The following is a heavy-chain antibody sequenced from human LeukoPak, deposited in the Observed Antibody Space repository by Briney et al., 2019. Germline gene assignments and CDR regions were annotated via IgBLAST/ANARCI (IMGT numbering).Heavy chain of an antibody. Sequence: GSLRLSCAASGFTFSSYSMSWVRQAPGKGLEWVSSISSGSSYIYYADSVKGRFTISRDNAKNSLYLQMNSLRAEDTAVYYCARDEYSGYVHFDYWGQGTLVTVSS. CDR2: ISSGSSYI. J-gene: IGHJ4*02. V-gene: IGHV3-21*01. D-gene: IGHD5-12*01. CDR3: ARDEYSGYVHFDY. CDR1: GFTFSSYS.